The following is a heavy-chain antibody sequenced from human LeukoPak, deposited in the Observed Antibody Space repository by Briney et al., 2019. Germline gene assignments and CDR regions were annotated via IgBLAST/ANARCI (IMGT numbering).Heavy chain of an antibody. CDR3: ARLPGYCTGGSCYFDY. V-gene: IGHV5-51*01. CDR1: GYSFTNYW. D-gene: IGHD2-15*01. CDR2: IYPGDSDT. Sequence: GESLKISCKGSGYSFTNYWIGWVRQMPGKGLDWLGIIYPGDSDTRYSPSFQAQATFYADKSITTTCLQWSSLKASDTAMYYCARLPGYCTGGSCYFDYWGQGTLVTVSS. J-gene: IGHJ4*02.